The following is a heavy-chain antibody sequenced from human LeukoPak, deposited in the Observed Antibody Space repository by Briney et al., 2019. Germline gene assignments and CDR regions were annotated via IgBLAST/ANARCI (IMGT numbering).Heavy chain of an antibody. D-gene: IGHD3-16*02. CDR1: GGILNTNA. CDR2: IIPVLNTT. Sequence: ASVKVSCKASGGILNTNAISWVRQAPGQGLEWVGGIIPVLNTTNYAQKFQGRITITAHEATSTAYMELRSLRSEDTAVYYCAIYVWGSFRRWGNWLDPWGHGALVTVSS. V-gene: IGHV1-69*13. J-gene: IGHJ5*02. CDR3: AIYVWGSFRRWGNWLDP.